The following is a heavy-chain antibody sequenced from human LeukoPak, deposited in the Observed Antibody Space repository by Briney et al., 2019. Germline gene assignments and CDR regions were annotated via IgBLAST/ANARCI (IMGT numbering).Heavy chain of an antibody. V-gene: IGHV3-23*01. J-gene: IGHJ4*02. Sequence: GGSLRLSCAASGFSFSSYAMNWVRQAPGKGLEWVSAISGSGGSTFYADSVKGRFTISRDNSKNTLYLQMNSLRAEDTAVYYCAKDPTHYDSSGFYDSWGQGTLVTVSS. CDR3: AKDPTHYDSSGFYDS. D-gene: IGHD3-22*01. CDR2: ISGSGGST. CDR1: GFSFSSYA.